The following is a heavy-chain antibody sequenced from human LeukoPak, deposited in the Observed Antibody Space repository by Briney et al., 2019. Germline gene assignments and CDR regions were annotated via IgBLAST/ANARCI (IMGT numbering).Heavy chain of an antibody. Sequence: GGSLQIFCRASCHNFTDYWVAWVRQLPGKGREWVGIIHPSDSETQYSPSFQGQVTISADNSITTAYLQWSSLKASDTAIYYCARRGYSGYSPLDSWGQGTLVFVSS. CDR2: IHPSDSET. CDR1: CHNFTDYW. CDR3: ARRGYSGYSPLDS. V-gene: IGHV5-51*01. J-gene: IGHJ4*02. D-gene: IGHD5-12*01.